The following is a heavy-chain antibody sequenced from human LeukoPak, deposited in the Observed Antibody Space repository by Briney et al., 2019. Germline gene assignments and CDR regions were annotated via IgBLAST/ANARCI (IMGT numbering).Heavy chain of an antibody. CDR3: ARDHYYHGRGLFDP. Sequence: PSETLSLTCSVSGGSVTRGTYHWGWIRQPPGKGLEWIGSVYFDGGTHYKPSLQSRVTISVDTSKNQFSLRLSSVTAADTALYYCARDHYYHGRGLFDPWGQGTLVTVSS. V-gene: IGHV4-39*07. J-gene: IGHJ5*02. D-gene: IGHD3-10*01. CDR1: GGSVTRGTYH. CDR2: VYFDGGT.